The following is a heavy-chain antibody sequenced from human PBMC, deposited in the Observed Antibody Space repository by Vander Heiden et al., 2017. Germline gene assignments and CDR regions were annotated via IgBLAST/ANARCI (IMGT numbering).Heavy chain of an antibody. D-gene: IGHD3-22*01. V-gene: IGHV1-46*01. J-gene: IGHJ4*02. CDR2: IHPRCGNP. CDR3: ARVMYYYDSRGYYLFGH. CDR1: RCTFAHYY. Sequence: RVPAGAAVDKPGARAHSHTYTLRCTFAHYYMHWVPQAPGQGLEWMGIIHPRCGNPTYAQEFQGRVTMTRDKFTSTVYMELSSLRSGDQAMYFCARVMYYYDSRGYYLFGHRGQGTLVTVSS.